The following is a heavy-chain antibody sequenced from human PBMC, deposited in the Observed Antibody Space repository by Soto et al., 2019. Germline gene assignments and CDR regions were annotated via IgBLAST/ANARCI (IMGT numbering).Heavy chain of an antibody. D-gene: IGHD5-12*01. J-gene: IGHJ6*01. Sequence: QVQLVQSGAAVKKPGSAVKVSCKASGGTFSDYAIMWVRQAPGQGLEWMGGIVPLFGSANYAHKVQGRVIITADESRSTSYMDLSSLRYDDTAVYYCARGLWISHSGVNYFYLGIDVWGQGTTITVSP. CDR2: IVPLFGSA. CDR3: ARGLWISHSGVNYFYLGIDV. CDR1: GGTFSDYA. V-gene: IGHV1-69*01.